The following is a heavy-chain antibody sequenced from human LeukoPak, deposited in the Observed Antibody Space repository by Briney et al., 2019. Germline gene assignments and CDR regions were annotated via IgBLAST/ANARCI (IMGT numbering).Heavy chain of an antibody. V-gene: IGHV3-21*01. J-gene: IGHJ3*02. CDR2: ISVRSNYI. CDR3: ARATYYYDSSGYYPSTPDAFDI. CDR1: GYTFSSYS. Sequence: PGGSLRLSCAASGYTFSSYSMNWVRQAPGKGLEWVSSISVRSNYIYYADSVRGRFTISRDDARDSLYLQMNSLRAEDTAVYYCARATYYYDSSGYYPSTPDAFDIWGQGTMVTVSS. D-gene: IGHD3-22*01.